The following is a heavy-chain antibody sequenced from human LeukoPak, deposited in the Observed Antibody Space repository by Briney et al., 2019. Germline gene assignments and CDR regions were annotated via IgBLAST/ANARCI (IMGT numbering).Heavy chain of an antibody. Sequence: PGGSLRLSCAASGFTFSSYSMNWVRQAPGKGLEWVSYISSSSSTIYYADSVKGRFTISRDNAKNSLYLQMNSLRAEDTAVYYCARDRLGGSGSYYPTQFDYWGQGTLVTVSS. D-gene: IGHD1-26*01. CDR3: ARDRLGGSGSYYPTQFDY. CDR1: GFTFSSYS. J-gene: IGHJ4*02. V-gene: IGHV3-48*01. CDR2: ISSSSSTI.